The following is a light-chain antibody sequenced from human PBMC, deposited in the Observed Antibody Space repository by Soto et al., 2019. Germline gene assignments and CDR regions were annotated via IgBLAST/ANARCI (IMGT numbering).Light chain of an antibody. CDR1: SSDIGAYNY. V-gene: IGLV2-14*01. CDR2: DVN. Sequence: QSALTQPASVSGSPGQSITISCTGTSSDIGAYNYVSWYQQHPGKAPKLIIYDVNNRPSGVSNRFSGSKSGSTASLTISGLQPEDEADYYCSSQRTTSILVFGGGTKLTVL. J-gene: IGLJ2*01. CDR3: SSQRTTSILV.